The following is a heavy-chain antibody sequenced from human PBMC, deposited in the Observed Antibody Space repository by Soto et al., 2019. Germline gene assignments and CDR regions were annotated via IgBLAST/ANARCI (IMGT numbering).Heavy chain of an antibody. CDR3: TTYMATSGYSSGWLIDL. D-gene: IGHD6-25*01. CDR1: NFTFSNAW. Sequence: GGSLSLSCGASNFTFSNAWMNWVRQAQGKGLEWVGRIKSKADGGTTGHAAPVKGSFTIQREDSENTLYLQMNSLKSEDTAVYYCTTYMATSGYSSGWLIDLWGQGTMVTVSS. V-gene: IGHV3-15*07. J-gene: IGHJ3*01. CDR2: IKSKADGGTT.